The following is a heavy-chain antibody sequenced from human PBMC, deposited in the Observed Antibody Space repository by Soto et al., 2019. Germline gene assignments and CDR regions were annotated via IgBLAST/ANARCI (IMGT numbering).Heavy chain of an antibody. Sequence: EVQLLESGGGLVQPGGSLRLSCAASGFTFSSYAMSWVRQAPGEGLEWVSAISGSGGSTYYADSVKGRFTISRDNSKNTLYLQMNSLRAEDTAVYYCAKDISVAGTGDYWGQGTLVTVSS. D-gene: IGHD6-19*01. CDR3: AKDISVAGTGDY. J-gene: IGHJ4*02. V-gene: IGHV3-23*01. CDR1: GFTFSSYA. CDR2: ISGSGGST.